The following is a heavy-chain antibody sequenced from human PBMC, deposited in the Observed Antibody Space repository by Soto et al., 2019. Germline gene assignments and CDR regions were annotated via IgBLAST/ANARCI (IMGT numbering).Heavy chain of an antibody. V-gene: IGHV4-31*03. D-gene: IGHD3-22*01. CDR3: ARGPRKSQWGITMIVVVIKSAFDI. J-gene: IGHJ3*02. Sequence: PSETLSLTCTVSGGSISSGGYYWSWIRQHPGKGLEWIGYIYYSGSTYYNPSLKSRVTISVDTSKNQFSLKLSSVTAADTAVYYCARGPRKSQWGITMIVVVIKSAFDIWGQGTMVT. CDR1: GGSISSGGYY. CDR2: IYYSGST.